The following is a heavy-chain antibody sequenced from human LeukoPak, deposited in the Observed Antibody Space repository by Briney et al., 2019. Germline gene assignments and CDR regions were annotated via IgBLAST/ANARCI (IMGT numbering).Heavy chain of an antibody. Sequence: PSETLSLTCTVSGGSISSSSYYWSGIRRPPGKGLGWIGEINHSGSTNYNPSLKSRVTISVDTSKNQFSLKLSSVTAADTAVYYCASVSNGGYYYGMDVWGQGTTVTVSS. CDR2: INHSGST. J-gene: IGHJ6*02. CDR3: ASVSNGGYYYGMDV. V-gene: IGHV4-39*07. D-gene: IGHD3-10*01. CDR1: GGSISSSSYY.